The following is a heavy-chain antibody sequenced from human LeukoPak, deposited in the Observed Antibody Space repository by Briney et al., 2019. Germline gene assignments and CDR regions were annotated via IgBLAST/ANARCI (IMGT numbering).Heavy chain of an antibody. V-gene: IGHV3-21*01. D-gene: IGHD2-15*01. Sequence: GGSLRLSCAASGFAFSYYWMNWVRQAPGKGLEWVSFISSSSSYIYYADSVKGRFTISRDNAKNSLYLQMNSLRAEDTAVYYCARSQKRVVVVAAAFDYWGQGTLVTVSS. CDR2: ISSSSSYI. CDR1: GFAFSYYW. CDR3: ARSQKRVVVVAAAFDY. J-gene: IGHJ4*02.